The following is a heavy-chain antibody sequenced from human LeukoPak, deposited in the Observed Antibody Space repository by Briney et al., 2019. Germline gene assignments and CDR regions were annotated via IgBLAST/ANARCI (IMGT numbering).Heavy chain of an antibody. CDR3: ARSRTDIVATISFDY. D-gene: IGHD5-12*01. J-gene: IGHJ4*02. CDR2: VYPGDSDT. Sequence: GESLKISSKGSGYSFTSYWIGWVRQMPGKGLEWMGIVYPGDSDTRYSPSFQGQVTISADKSISTAYLRWSSLKASDTAMYYCARSRTDIVATISFDYWGQGTLVTVSS. V-gene: IGHV5-51*01. CDR1: GYSFTSYW.